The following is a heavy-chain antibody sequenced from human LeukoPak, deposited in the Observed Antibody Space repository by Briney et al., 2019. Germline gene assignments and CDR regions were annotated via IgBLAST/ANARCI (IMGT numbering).Heavy chain of an antibody. CDR3: ARDRGYCSGGSCSRYYYYYYMDV. J-gene: IGHJ6*03. D-gene: IGHD2-15*01. V-gene: IGHV4-4*07. Sequence: NPSETLSLTCTVSGGSISSYYWSWIRQPAGKGLEWIGRIYTSGSTNYNPSLKSRVTMSVDTSKNQFSLKPSSVTAADTAVYYCARDRGYCSGGSCSRYYYYYYMDVWGKGTTVTVSS. CDR1: GGSISSYY. CDR2: IYTSGST.